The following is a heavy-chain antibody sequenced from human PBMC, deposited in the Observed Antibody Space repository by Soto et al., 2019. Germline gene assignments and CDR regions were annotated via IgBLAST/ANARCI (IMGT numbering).Heavy chain of an antibody. V-gene: IGHV4-30-4*01. CDR1: GGSISSGYYY. D-gene: IGHD2-15*01. Sequence: SETLSLTCSVSGGSISSGYYYWSWIRQPPGKGLEWIGNIYYSGNTYYNPSLKSRLIISIDTSKHQFSLKVGSVTAADTAVYYCARDYPRQYCSGRSCYSRKDYWGQGTVVIVYS. J-gene: IGHJ4*02. CDR2: IYYSGNT. CDR3: ARDYPRQYCSGRSCYSRKDY.